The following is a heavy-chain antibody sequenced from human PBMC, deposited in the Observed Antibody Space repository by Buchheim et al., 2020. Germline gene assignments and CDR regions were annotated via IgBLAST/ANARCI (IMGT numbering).Heavy chain of an antibody. CDR1: GFTFSSYW. CDR2: IKQDGSET. Sequence: EVQLVESGGGLVQPGGSLRLSCAASGFTFSSYWMSWVRQAPGKGLEWVANIKQDGSETYYVDSVKGRFTISRDNAKNSLYLQMNSLRAEDTAVYYCARDPARGYSYGPSGYFDYWGQGTL. D-gene: IGHD5-18*01. CDR3: ARDPARGYSYGPSGYFDY. V-gene: IGHV3-7*01. J-gene: IGHJ4*02.